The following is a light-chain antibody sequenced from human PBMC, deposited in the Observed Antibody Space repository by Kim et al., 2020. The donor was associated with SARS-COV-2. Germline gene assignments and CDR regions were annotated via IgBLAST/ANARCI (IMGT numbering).Light chain of an antibody. Sequence: SVSPGERAALSCRASQSISYNLAWYQQKPGQPPRLLIYGASTRATAIPARFSGSGSGTEFTLTISSLQSEDFATYYCQQYSSWPPYTFGQGTKLEIK. CDR2: GAS. J-gene: IGKJ2*01. CDR1: QSISYN. CDR3: QQYSSWPPYT. V-gene: IGKV3-15*01.